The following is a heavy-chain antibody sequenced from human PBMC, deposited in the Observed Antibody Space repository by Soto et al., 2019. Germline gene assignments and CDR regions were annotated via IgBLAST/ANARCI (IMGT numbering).Heavy chain of an antibody. CDR3: ARGRDNWNSDAFDI. D-gene: IGHD1-7*01. V-gene: IGHV1-8*01. Sequence: GASVKVSCKASGYTFTSYDINWVRQATGQGLEWMGWMNPNSGNTGYAQKFQDRVTMTRNTSISTAYMELSSLRSEDTAVYYCARGRDNWNSDAFDIWGQGTMVTVSS. CDR1: GYTFTSYD. J-gene: IGHJ3*02. CDR2: MNPNSGNT.